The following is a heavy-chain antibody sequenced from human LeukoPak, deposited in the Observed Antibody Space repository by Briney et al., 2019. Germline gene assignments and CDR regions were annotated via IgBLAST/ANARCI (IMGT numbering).Heavy chain of an antibody. V-gene: IGHV1-18*01. Sequence: ASVKVSCKASGGTFSSYAISWVRQAPGQGLEWMGWISAYNGNTNYAQKLQGRVTMTTDTSTSTAYMELRSLRSDDTAVYYCARDLIIAAAGTSIDYWGQGTLVTVSS. D-gene: IGHD6-13*01. CDR3: ARDLIIAAAGTSIDY. CDR1: GGTFSSYA. CDR2: ISAYNGNT. J-gene: IGHJ4*02.